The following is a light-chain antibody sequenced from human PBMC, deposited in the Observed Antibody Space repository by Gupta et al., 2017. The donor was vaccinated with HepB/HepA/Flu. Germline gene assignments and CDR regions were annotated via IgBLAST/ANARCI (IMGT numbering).Light chain of an antibody. Sequence: SSDLTPPPPVSVSPGPTASITCSGDKLGDKYACWYQQKPGQSPVLITYQDSKRPSGIPERFSGSNSRNTATLTISGTQAMDEADYCCQAWDSSRVVFGGGTKLTVL. CDR2: QDS. V-gene: IGLV3-1*01. CDR3: QAWDSSRVV. J-gene: IGLJ2*01. CDR1: KLGDKY.